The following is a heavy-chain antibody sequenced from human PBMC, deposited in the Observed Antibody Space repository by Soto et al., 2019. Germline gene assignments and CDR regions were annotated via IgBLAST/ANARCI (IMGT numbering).Heavy chain of an antibody. V-gene: IGHV1-69*13. CDR2: ILPIFNTA. D-gene: IGHD5-18*01. CDR1: GVTFSSNA. Sequence: SVKVSCKASGVTFSSNAISWVRQAPGQGPEWMGGILPIFNTANYAQNFQGRVTITADESTSTSYMELTSLKSEDTAIYYCATGGRGYSSSFPRSYFEYWGHGTLVTVSS. CDR3: ATGGRGYSSSFPRSYFEY. J-gene: IGHJ4*01.